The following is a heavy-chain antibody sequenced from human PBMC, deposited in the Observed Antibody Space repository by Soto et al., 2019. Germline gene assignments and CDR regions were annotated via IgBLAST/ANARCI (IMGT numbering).Heavy chain of an antibody. CDR1: GFTFSSYG. Sequence: VGSLRLSCAASGFTFSSYGMHWVRQAPGKGLEWVAVISYDGSNKYYADSVKGRFAISRDNSKNVLYLQMNSLSADDAAVYFCAKGRAITVYGVDILFDYWGLGTLVTVSS. CDR3: AKGRAITVYGVDILFDY. V-gene: IGHV3-30*18. J-gene: IGHJ4*01. CDR2: ISYDGSNK. D-gene: IGHD3-3*01.